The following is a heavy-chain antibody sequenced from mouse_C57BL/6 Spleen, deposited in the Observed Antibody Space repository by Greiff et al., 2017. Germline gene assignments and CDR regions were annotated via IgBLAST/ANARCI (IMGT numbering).Heavy chain of an antibody. V-gene: IGHV1-64*01. D-gene: IGHD2-3*01. CDR2: IHPNSGST. J-gene: IGHJ3*01. CDR3: ARIGYDGDPFAY. Sequence: QVQLQQPGAELVKPGASVKLSCKASGYTFTSYWMHWVKQRPGQGLEWIGMIHPNSGSTNYNEKFKSKATLTVDKSSSTAYMQLISLTSEDSAVYYCARIGYDGDPFAYWGQGTLVTVSA. CDR1: GYTFTSYW.